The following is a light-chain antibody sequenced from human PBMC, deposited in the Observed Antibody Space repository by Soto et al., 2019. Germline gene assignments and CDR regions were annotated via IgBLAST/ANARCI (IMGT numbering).Light chain of an antibody. CDR2: GTS. CDR1: QSLSSNY. Sequence: EIVLTQSPGTLSLSPGERATLSCRASQSLSSNYLAWYQQKPGQAPRLLISGTSNRATGIPARFRGSGSGTDFTLTISRLEPDDFAVYYCQQYGGSAFTFGPGTKVDIK. V-gene: IGKV3-20*01. J-gene: IGKJ3*01. CDR3: QQYGGSAFT.